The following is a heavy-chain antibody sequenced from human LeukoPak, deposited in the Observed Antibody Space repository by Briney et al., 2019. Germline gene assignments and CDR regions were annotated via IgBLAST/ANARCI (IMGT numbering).Heavy chain of an antibody. D-gene: IGHD6-19*01. J-gene: IGHJ4*02. CDR3: ARDPPEQWLVQGFDY. Sequence: PGGSQRLSCAASGFTFSSYAMHCVRQAPGKGLEWVAVISYDGSNKYYADSVKGRFTISRDNSKNTLYLQMNSLRAEDTAVYYCARDPPEQWLVQGFDYWGQGTLVTVSS. CDR1: GFTFSSYA. CDR2: ISYDGSNK. V-gene: IGHV3-30-3*01.